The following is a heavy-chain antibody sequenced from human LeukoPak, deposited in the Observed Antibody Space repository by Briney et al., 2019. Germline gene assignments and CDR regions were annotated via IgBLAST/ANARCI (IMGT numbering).Heavy chain of an antibody. CDR3: ARALYGDYENYFDY. Sequence: GGSLRLSCAASGFTFSSYAMHWVRQDPGKGPEWVAVISYDGSNKYYADSVKGRFTISRDNSKNTLYLQMNSLRAEDTAVYYCARALYGDYENYFDYWGQGTLVTVSS. CDR1: GFTFSSYA. CDR2: ISYDGSNK. D-gene: IGHD4-17*01. V-gene: IGHV3-30*04. J-gene: IGHJ4*02.